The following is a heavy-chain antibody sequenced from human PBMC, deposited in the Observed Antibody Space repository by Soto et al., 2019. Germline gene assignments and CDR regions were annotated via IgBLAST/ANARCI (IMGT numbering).Heavy chain of an antibody. Sequence: SVKVSCKASGGTFSSYTISWVRQAPGQGLEWMGRIIPILGIANYAQKFQGRVTFTADKSTSTAYMELSSLRSEDTAVYYFASWDLGYCSSTSCYSGAFDIWGKGTMVTVPS. CDR1: GGTFSSYT. J-gene: IGHJ3*02. V-gene: IGHV1-69*02. D-gene: IGHD2-2*01. CDR3: ASWDLGYCSSTSCYSGAFDI. CDR2: IIPILGIA.